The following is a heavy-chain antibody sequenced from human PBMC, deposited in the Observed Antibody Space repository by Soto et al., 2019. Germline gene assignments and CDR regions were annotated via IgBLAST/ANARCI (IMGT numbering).Heavy chain of an antibody. CDR1: GYTFTNYD. D-gene: IGHD3-16*01. Sequence: GAPVKGSRKAFGYTFTNYDISWGRQAPGQGLEWMGWISAYNGSTNYAQKLQGRVTMTTDTSTTTAYMELRSLRSDDTAVYYCARKGVGEATIDYWGQGTLVTVSS. J-gene: IGHJ4*02. CDR2: ISAYNGST. CDR3: ARKGVGEATIDY. V-gene: IGHV1-18*01.